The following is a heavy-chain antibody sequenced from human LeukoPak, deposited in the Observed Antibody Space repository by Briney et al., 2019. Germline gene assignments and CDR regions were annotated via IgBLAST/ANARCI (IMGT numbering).Heavy chain of an antibody. CDR3: AKEMASPNTHFDF. CDR1: GFIFSSHA. J-gene: IGHJ4*02. D-gene: IGHD5-24*01. CDR2: ITARSGA. Sequence: GGSLRLSCAASGFIFSSHAMSWVRQAPGKGLGWVSTITARSGADYTDSVKGRFTISRDNSKKTVHLEMNSLRTDDTAVYYCAKEMASPNTHFDFWGQGTLVTVSS. V-gene: IGHV3-23*01.